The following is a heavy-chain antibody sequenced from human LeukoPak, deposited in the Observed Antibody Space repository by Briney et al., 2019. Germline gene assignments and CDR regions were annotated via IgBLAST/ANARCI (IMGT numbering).Heavy chain of an antibody. J-gene: IGHJ4*02. V-gene: IGHV1-18*01. D-gene: IGHD6-19*01. CDR2: ISPYNGNT. Sequence: ASVKDSCKASGYDFTSVCITWVRRAPGQGLEWMGWISPYNGNTRYAQKFQGRVAMTTDTSTTTAYMELRGLRCNDTAVYYCARAGSGSGWYFDYWGQGALVTVSS. CDR1: GYDFTSVC. CDR3: ARAGSGSGWYFDY.